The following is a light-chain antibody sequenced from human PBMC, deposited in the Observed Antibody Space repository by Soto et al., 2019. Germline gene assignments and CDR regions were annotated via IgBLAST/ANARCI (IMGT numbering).Light chain of an antibody. CDR1: QSVSSSY. Sequence: EIVLTQSPGTLSLSPGERATLSCRASQSVSSSYLAWYQQKPGQAPRLLIYGASRRATGIPDRFSGSGSGTDFTLAISRLEPEDFAVYYCQQYGSPWTFGQGTKLEIK. J-gene: IGKJ2*02. CDR2: GAS. V-gene: IGKV3-20*01. CDR3: QQYGSPWT.